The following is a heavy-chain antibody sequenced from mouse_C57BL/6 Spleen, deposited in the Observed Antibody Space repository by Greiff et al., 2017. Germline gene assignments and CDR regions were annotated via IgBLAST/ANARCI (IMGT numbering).Heavy chain of an antibody. Sequence: DVQLVESGGGLVQPKGSLKLSCAASGFSFNTYAMNWVRQAPGKGLEWVARIRSKSDNYATYYADSVKDRFTISRDDSESMLYLQMNNLKTEDTARYYGVRQSVRGYFDYWGQGTTLTVSS. CDR3: VRQSVRGYFDY. J-gene: IGHJ2*01. V-gene: IGHV10-1*01. CDR2: IRSKSDNYAT. CDR1: GFSFNTYA.